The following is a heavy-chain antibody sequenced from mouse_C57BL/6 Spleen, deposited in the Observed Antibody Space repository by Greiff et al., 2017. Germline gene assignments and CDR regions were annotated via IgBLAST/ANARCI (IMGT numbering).Heavy chain of an antibody. D-gene: IGHD1-1*01. Sequence: DVHLVESGPGLVKPSQSLSLTCSVTGYSITSGYYWNWIRQFPGNKLEWMGYISYDGSNNYNPSLKNRISITRDTSKNQFFLKLNSVTTEDTATYYCARTHYGSSYWYFDVWGTGTTVTVSS. CDR3: ARTHYGSSYWYFDV. V-gene: IGHV3-6*01. J-gene: IGHJ1*03. CDR1: GYSITSGYY. CDR2: ISYDGSN.